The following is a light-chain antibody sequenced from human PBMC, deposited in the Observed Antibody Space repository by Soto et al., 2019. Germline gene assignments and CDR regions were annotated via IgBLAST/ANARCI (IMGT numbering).Light chain of an antibody. CDR3: QQYDNLRPLFT. CDR1: QDISNY. V-gene: IGKV1-33*01. CDR2: DAS. J-gene: IGKJ3*01. Sequence: DIQMTQSPSSLSASIGDRVTITCQASQDISNYLNWYQQKTGKAPKLLIYDASNLETGVPSRFSGSGSGTDFTFTISSLQPEDFATYYCQQYDNLRPLFTFGPGTKVDFK.